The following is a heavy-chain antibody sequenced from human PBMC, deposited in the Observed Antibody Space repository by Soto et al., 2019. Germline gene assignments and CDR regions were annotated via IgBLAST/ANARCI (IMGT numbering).Heavy chain of an antibody. D-gene: IGHD2-2*01. J-gene: IGHJ4*02. CDR2: IIPVSGAA. Sequence: QVQLVQSGAEVKKPGSSVKVSCKASGGTFGSYAFSWVRQAPGQGLEWMGGIIPVSGAAHYAQKFQGRVTITADESTSTAYRELSSLSSQDPAGYYCATSLGCRSTSCTLDYWGQGTRVIVSS. V-gene: IGHV1-69*01. CDR1: GGTFGSYA. CDR3: ATSLGCRSTSCTLDY.